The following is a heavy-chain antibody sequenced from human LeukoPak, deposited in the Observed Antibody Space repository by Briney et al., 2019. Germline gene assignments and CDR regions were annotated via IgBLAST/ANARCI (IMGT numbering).Heavy chain of an antibody. CDR3: ARGVDYYASSGYYYVPYYYYYYYMDV. J-gene: IGHJ6*03. CDR2: INPNSGGT. Sequence: ASVKVSCKASGYTFTGYYMHWVRQAPGQGLEWMGWINPNSGGTGYAQKFQGRVTMRWDTSISTAYMELSRLRSDDTAVYYCARGVDYYASSGYYYVPYYYYYYYMDVWGKGTTVTVSS. CDR1: GYTFTGYY. D-gene: IGHD3-22*01. V-gene: IGHV1-2*02.